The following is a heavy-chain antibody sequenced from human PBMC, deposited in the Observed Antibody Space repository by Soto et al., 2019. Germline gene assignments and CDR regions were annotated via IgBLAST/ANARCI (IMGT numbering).Heavy chain of an antibody. Sequence: VESLRLSCAASGFTFSGSAMHWVRQASGKGLEWVGRIRSKANSYATAYAASVKGRFTISRDDSKNTAYLQMNSLKTEDTAVYYCTRLRGEDVWGQGTTVTVSS. CDR2: IRSKANSYAT. V-gene: IGHV3-73*01. D-gene: IGHD3-10*01. CDR3: TRLRGEDV. J-gene: IGHJ6*02. CDR1: GFTFSGSA.